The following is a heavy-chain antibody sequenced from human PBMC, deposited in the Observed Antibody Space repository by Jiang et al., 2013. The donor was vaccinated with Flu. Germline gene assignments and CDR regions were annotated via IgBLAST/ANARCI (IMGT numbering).Heavy chain of an antibody. Sequence: LLKPSETLSLTCAVYGGSFSGYYWSWIRQPPGKGLEWIGEINHSGSTNYNPSLKSRVTISVDTSKNQFSLKLSSVTAADTAVYYCAREGMVRGVIINSGMDVWGQGTTVTVSS. CDR3: AREGMVRGVIINSGMDV. J-gene: IGHJ6*02. CDR1: GGSFSGYY. D-gene: IGHD3-10*01. CDR2: INHSGST. V-gene: IGHV4-34*01.